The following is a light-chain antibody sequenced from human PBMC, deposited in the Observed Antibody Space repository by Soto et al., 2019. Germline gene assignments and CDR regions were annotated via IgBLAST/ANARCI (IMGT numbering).Light chain of an antibody. Sequence: QSVLTQPPSASGTPGQRVTISFSGSSSNIGSNTVNWYQQLPGTAPKLLIYSNNQRHSGVPDRFSGSKSGTSASLAISGLQSEDEADYYCAAWEDSLNGVVFGGGTKRTVL. V-gene: IGLV1-44*01. CDR3: AAWEDSLNGVV. CDR2: SNN. CDR1: SSNIGSNT. J-gene: IGLJ2*01.